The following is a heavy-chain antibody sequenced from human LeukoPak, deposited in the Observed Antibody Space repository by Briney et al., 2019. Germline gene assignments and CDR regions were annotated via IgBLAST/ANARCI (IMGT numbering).Heavy chain of an antibody. D-gene: IGHD6-19*01. V-gene: IGHV3-7*04. CDR3: ARVRCCEGSGLIYFDP. CDR2: LKEDESVK. CDR1: GGTLTSYV. Sequence: ASVKVSCKASGGTLTSYVLNWVRQAPGQGPEWVANLKEDESVKNYVASVKGRFTISRDNAKSALYLQMNSLRVEDTAVYYCARVRCCEGSGLIYFDPWGQGTLVTVSS. J-gene: IGHJ5*02.